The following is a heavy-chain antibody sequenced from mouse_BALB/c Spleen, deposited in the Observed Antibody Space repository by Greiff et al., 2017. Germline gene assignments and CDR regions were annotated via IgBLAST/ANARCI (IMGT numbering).Heavy chain of an antibody. D-gene: IGHD1-1*01. CDR1: GFTFSSYA. J-gene: IGHJ4*01. V-gene: IGHV5-9-3*01. CDR2: ISSGGSYT. Sequence: EVQGVESGGGLVKPGGSLKLSCAASGFTFSSYAMSWVRQTPEKRLEWVATISSGGSYTYYPDSVKGRFTISRDNAKNTLYLQMSSLRSEDTAMYYCALFITTVVAYYYAMDYWGQGTSVTVSS. CDR3: ALFITTVVAYYYAMDY.